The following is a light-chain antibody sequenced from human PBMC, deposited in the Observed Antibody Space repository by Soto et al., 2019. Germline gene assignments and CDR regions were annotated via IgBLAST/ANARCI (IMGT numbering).Light chain of an antibody. J-gene: IGKJ4*01. CDR2: DAS. CDR3: QQYENLPT. Sequence: DIQMTQSPSSLSASVGDRVTITCQASQDIRNYLNWYQQKPGKAPKLLIYDASNLETGVPSRFSGSGSGTDFTFTISSLQPEDIATYYCQQYENLPTFGGGTKVEIK. V-gene: IGKV1-33*01. CDR1: QDIRNY.